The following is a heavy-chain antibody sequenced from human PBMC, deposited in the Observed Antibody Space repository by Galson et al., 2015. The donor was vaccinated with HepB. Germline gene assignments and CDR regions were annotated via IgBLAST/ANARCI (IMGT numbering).Heavy chain of an antibody. CDR2: TYYRSKWIY. Sequence: CAISGDSVSSNYAVWDWIRQSPSRGLEWLGRTYYRSKWIYDYAESMKSRITITPDTSKNLVSLQLHSVTPADAAVYYCAYGADVWGQGTTVTVSS. J-gene: IGHJ6*02. V-gene: IGHV6-1*01. CDR3: AYGADV. CDR1: GDSVSSNYAV.